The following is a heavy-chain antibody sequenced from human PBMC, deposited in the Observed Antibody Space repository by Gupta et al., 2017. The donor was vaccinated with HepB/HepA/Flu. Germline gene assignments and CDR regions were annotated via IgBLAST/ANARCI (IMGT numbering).Heavy chain of an antibody. J-gene: IGHJ4*02. Sequence: EVQLVESGGGLVQPGRSLRLSCAPSGFTFDDYDMQWVRQAPGKGLEWVSGIRWNSGSIGYADSVKGRFTISRDNAKNSLYLQMNSLRAEDTALYYCAKTRLYSSSWYYFDYWGQVTLVTVAS. CDR1: GFTFDDYD. V-gene: IGHV3-9*01. CDR3: AKTRLYSSSWYYFDY. CDR2: IRWNSGSI. D-gene: IGHD6-13*01.